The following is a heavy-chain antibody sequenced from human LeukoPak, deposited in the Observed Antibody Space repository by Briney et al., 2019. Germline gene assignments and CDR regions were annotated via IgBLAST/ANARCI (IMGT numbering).Heavy chain of an antibody. CDR3: ARDRHWTNDWVFDY. D-gene: IGHD1/OR15-1a*01. CDR2: INHSGST. CDR1: GGSYSGYY. V-gene: IGHV4-34*01. J-gene: IGHJ4*02. Sequence: SETLSLTCAVNGGSYSGYYWSWIRQPPGKGLEWIGEINHSGSTNYNPSLKSRVTISVHTSKNQFSLKLSSVTAADTAVYYCARDRHWTNDWVFDYWGQGTLVTVSS.